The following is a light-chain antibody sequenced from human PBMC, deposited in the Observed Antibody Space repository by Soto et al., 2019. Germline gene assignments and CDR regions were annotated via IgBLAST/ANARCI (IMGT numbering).Light chain of an antibody. CDR3: QQLNSYPLT. CDR2: AAS. J-gene: IGKJ4*01. CDR1: QGISSY. V-gene: IGKV1-9*01. Sequence: DIQLPQSPSFLSASVGDRVTITCRASQGISSYLAWYQQKPGKAPKLLIYAASTLQSGVPSRFSGSGSGTEFTLTISSLQPEDFATDYCQQLNSYPLTFGGGSKVEIK.